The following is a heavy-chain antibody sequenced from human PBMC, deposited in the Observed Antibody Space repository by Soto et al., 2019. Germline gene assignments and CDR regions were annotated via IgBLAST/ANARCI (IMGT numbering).Heavy chain of an antibody. J-gene: IGHJ4*02. V-gene: IGHV4-59*01. CDR2: IYYSGST. CDR1: GGSISSYY. CDR3: ARIVWDYVWGSYPDY. Sequence: SETLSLTCTVSGGSISSYYWSWIRQPPGKGLEWIGYIYYSGSTNYNPPLKSRVTISVDTSKNQFSLKLSSVTAADTAVYYCARIVWDYVWGSYPDYWGQGTLVTVSS. D-gene: IGHD3-16*01.